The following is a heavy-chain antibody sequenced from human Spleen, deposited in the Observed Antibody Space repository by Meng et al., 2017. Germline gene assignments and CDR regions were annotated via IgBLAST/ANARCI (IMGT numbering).Heavy chain of an antibody. CDR2: INHSGST. CDR3: ARGPTTMAHDFDY. CDR1: GGSFSDYY. Sequence: GQLQPWGAGLLKPSATLSLTCVVSGGSFSDYYWSWIRQPPGKGLEWIGEINHSGSTNYNPSLESRATISVDTSQNNLSLKLSSVTAADSAVYYCARGPTTMAHDFDYWGQGTLVTVSS. V-gene: IGHV4-34*01. J-gene: IGHJ4*02. D-gene: IGHD4-11*01.